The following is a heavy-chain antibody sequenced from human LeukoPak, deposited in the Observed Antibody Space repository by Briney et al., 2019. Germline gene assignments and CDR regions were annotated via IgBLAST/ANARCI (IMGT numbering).Heavy chain of an antibody. CDR2: IYYSGST. J-gene: IGHJ4*02. CDR3: ARLETYDSTLDY. Sequence: PSETLSLTCTVSGGSISSSSYYWGWIRQPPGKGLEWIGNIYYSGSTYYNPSLKSRVTISVDTSKNQFSLWLSSVTAADTAVYYCARLETYDSTLDYWGQGTLVTVSS. V-gene: IGHV4-39*01. D-gene: IGHD3-22*01. CDR1: GGSISSSSYY.